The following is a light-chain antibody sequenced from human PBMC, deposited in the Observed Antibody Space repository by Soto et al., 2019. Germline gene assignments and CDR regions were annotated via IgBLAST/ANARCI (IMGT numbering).Light chain of an antibody. CDR2: LNSDGSH. Sequence: QLVLTQSPSASASLGASVKLTCTMRSGHSSYAIAWHQQQPEKGPRYLMKLNSDGSHSKGDGIPDRFSGSSSGAERYLTISSLQSEDEADYYCQTWGTGEVFGGGTKLTVL. J-gene: IGLJ2*01. V-gene: IGLV4-69*01. CDR3: QTWGTGEV. CDR1: SGHSSYA.